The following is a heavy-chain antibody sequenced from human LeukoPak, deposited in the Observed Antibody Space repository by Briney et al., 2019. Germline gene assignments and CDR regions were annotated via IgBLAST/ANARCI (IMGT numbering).Heavy chain of an antibody. J-gene: IGHJ4*02. V-gene: IGHV1-8*01. CDR2: MNPNSGNT. Sequence: ASVKVSCKASGYTFTSYDINWVRQATGQGLEWMGWMNPNSGNTGYAQKFQGRVTMTRNTSISTAYMELSSLRSEDTAVYYCAGGYLYCGGGRCSSGGFDYGGQGTLVTVSS. CDR3: AGGYLYCGGGRCSSGGFDY. D-gene: IGHD2-15*01. CDR1: GYTFTSYD.